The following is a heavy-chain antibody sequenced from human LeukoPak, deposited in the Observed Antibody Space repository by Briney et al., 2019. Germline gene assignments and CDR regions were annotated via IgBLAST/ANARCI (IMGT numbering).Heavy chain of an antibody. Sequence: ASVKVSCKAFGYTFTRYAISWVRQAPGQGLEWMGWISTYNGDTNYAQNLQGRVTMTRDTSTSTAYMELRSLRSDDTAVYYCARDPSNTSGRYIYFDSWSQGTLVTVSS. CDR3: ARDPSNTSGRYIYFDS. J-gene: IGHJ4*02. D-gene: IGHD6-19*01. CDR2: ISTYNGDT. CDR1: GYTFTRYA. V-gene: IGHV1-18*04.